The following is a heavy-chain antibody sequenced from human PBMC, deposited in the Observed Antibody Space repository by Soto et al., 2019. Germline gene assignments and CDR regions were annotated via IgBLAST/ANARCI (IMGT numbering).Heavy chain of an antibody. J-gene: IGHJ6*02. CDR1: GGSISSGGYY. CDR3: ARVYGSGFGMDV. D-gene: IGHD3-10*01. V-gene: IGHV4-31*03. CDR2: IYYSGST. Sequence: ASETLSLTCTVSGGSISSGGYYWSWIRQHPGKGLEWIGYIYYSGSTYYNPSLKSRVTISVDTSKNQFSLKLSSVTAADTAVYYCARVYGSGFGMDVWGQGTTVTVSS.